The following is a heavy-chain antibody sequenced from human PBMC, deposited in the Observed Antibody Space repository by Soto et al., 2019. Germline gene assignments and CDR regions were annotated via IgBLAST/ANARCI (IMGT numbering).Heavy chain of an antibody. Sequence: PGGSLRLSCTASGFTFGDYAMSWFRQAPGKGLEWVGFIRSKAYGGTTEYAASVKGRFTISRDDSKSIAYLQMNSLKTEDTAVYYCTRADYVWGSYRPTSYGMDVWGQGTTVTV. CDR3: TRADYVWGSYRPTSYGMDV. V-gene: IGHV3-49*03. CDR2: IRSKAYGGTT. D-gene: IGHD3-16*02. J-gene: IGHJ6*02. CDR1: GFTFGDYA.